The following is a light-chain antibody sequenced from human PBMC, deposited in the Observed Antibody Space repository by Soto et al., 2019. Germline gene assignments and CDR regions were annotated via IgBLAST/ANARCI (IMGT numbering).Light chain of an antibody. CDR3: CSYTRSSIGV. J-gene: IGLJ3*02. V-gene: IGLV2-14*01. CDR2: EVR. Sequence: QSALTQPASVSGSPGQSITMSCTGTSSDVGGYNHVSWYQQHPGKAPKLIIYEVRNRPSGVSNRLSGSKSGNTAYLTISWLQADDEADYYCCSYTRSSIGVFGGGTKPTVL. CDR1: SSDVGGYNH.